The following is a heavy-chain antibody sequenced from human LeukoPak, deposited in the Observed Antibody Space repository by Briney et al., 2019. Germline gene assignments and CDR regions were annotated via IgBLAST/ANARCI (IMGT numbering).Heavy chain of an antibody. Sequence: PSETLSLTCTVSGDSINDYYWTWIRQPPGKGLEWIGYIYYSGTTTYNPSLRSRVTISLDTSKNQFSLKLTSVTAADTAVYYCARRFCSSAGRHRTFNWFDPWGQGTLVTVSS. V-gene: IGHV4-59*01. CDR1: GDSINDYY. J-gene: IGHJ5*02. D-gene: IGHD2-2*01. CDR3: ARRFCSSAGRHRTFNWFDP. CDR2: IYYSGTT.